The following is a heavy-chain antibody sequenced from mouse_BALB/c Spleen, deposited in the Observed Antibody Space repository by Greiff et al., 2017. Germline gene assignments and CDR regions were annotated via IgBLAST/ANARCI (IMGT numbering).Heavy chain of an antibody. V-gene: IGHV1S81*02. CDR2: INPSNGGT. D-gene: IGHD1-3*01. CDR1: GYTFTDYW. CDR3: TRDNGAMDY. J-gene: IGHJ4*01. Sequence: QVQLQQSGAELVMPGASVKMSCKASGYTFTDYWMYWVKQRPGQGLEWIGEINPSNGGTNFNEKFKSKATLTVDKSSSTAYMQLSSLTSEDSAVYYCTRDNGAMDYWGQGTSVTVSS.